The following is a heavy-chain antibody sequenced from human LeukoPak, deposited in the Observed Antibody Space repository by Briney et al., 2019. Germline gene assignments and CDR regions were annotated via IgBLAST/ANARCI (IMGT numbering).Heavy chain of an antibody. CDR3: ARGIIAGIAARCDAFDI. J-gene: IGHJ3*02. CDR1: GGTFSSYA. CDR2: IIPIFGTA. Sequence: SVKVSCKASGGTFSSYAISWVRQAPGQGLEWMGGIIPIFGTANYAQKFQGRVTITTDESTSTAYMELSSLRSEDTAVYYCARGIIAGIAARCDAFDIWGQGTMVTVSS. D-gene: IGHD6-6*01. V-gene: IGHV1-69*05.